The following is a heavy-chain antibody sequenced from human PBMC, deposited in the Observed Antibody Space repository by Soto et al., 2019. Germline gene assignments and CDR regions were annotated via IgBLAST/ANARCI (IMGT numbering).Heavy chain of an antibody. J-gene: IGHJ6*02. CDR3: ARAGQKRNGMDV. Sequence: PGGSLRLSCAASGFTFSTFWMHWVRQAPGKGLVWVSRINSDGSSTNYADSVKGRFTISRDNSKNTLYLQMNSLRAEDTAVYYCARAGQKRNGMDVWGQGTTVTVSS. CDR1: GFTFSTFW. CDR2: INSDGSST. V-gene: IGHV3-74*01. D-gene: IGHD3-10*01.